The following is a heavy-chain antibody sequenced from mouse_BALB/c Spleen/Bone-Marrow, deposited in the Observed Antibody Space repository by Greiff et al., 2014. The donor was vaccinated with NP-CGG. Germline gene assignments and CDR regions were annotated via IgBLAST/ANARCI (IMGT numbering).Heavy chain of an antibody. V-gene: IGHV1S81*02. J-gene: IGHJ4*01. CDR1: GYSFTSYW. Sequence: VHLVESRAELVKPGASVKLSCKASGYSFTSYWMHWVKQRPGQGLEWIGEISPSNGRSNYNEKFKSKATLTVDKSSSTAYMQPSGLTSEDSAVYYCTRSELRRGGYALDYWGLGTSVTVSS. CDR3: TRSELRRGGYALDY. D-gene: IGHD2-12*01. CDR2: ISPSNGRS.